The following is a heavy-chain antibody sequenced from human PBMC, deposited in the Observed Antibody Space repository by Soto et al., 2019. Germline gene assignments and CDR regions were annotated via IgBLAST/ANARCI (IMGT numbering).Heavy chain of an antibody. J-gene: IGHJ4*02. Sequence: GGSLRLSCAASGFTFRRYAMSWVRQAPGKWLEWVSTISGSGDTTYYKDSVKGRFTISRDNSKNTLYLQMNSLRAEDTAVYFCASFPIYDYGYDDDYWGQGXLVTVYS. CDR3: ASFPIYDYGYDDDY. D-gene: IGHD4-17*01. CDR1: GFTFRRYA. CDR2: ISGSGDTT. V-gene: IGHV3-23*01.